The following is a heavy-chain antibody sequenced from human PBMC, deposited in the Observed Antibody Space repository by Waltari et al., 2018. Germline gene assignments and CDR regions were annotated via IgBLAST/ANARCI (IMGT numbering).Heavy chain of an antibody. CDR2: IYTSGST. CDR1: GGSISSYD. J-gene: IGHJ3*02. V-gene: IGHV4-4*07. CDR3: ARDRLGIRGDAFDI. Sequence: QVQLQESDPGPEKPSETLYLTCTDSGGSISSYDWSWIGQPAGKGLEWIGRIYTSGSTNYNPSLKSRVTMSVDTSKNQFSLKLSSVTAADTAVYYCARDRLGIRGDAFDIWGQGTMVTVSS. D-gene: IGHD7-27*01.